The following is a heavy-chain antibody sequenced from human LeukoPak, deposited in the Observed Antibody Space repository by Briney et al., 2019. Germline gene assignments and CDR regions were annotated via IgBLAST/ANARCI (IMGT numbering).Heavy chain of an antibody. Sequence: SETLSLTCTVSGGSISGYYWSWMRPPPGKGLQFIGYIHYTGTTNYNHSLESRATLSVDTSKNQFSLKLRSVNVAVTAVSYCARVSKDSVEVPAAMAHYFDYWGQGTLVTVSS. CDR2: IHYTGTT. J-gene: IGHJ4*02. V-gene: IGHV4-59*08. CDR3: ARVSKDSVEVPAAMAHYFDY. CDR1: GGSISGYY. D-gene: IGHD2-2*01.